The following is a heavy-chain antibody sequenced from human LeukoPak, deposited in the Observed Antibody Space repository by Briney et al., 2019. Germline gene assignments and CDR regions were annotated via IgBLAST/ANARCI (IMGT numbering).Heavy chain of an antibody. V-gene: IGHV4-61*02. CDR2: IYTSGGT. D-gene: IGHD6-25*01. J-gene: IGHJ4*02. CDR3: ARAGGVKTAALDLDY. CDR1: GGSISSGSYY. Sequence: SETLSLTCTVSGGSISSGSYYWSWIRQPAGKGLEWIGRIYTSGGTNYNPSLKSRVTISVDTSKNQFSLKLTSVTTADTAVYYCARAGGVKTAALDLDYWGQGTLVTVSS.